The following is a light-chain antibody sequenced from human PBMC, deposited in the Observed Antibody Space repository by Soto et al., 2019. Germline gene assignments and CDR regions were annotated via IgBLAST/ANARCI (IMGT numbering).Light chain of an antibody. J-gene: IGKJ5*01. CDR2: IAS. V-gene: IGKV1-9*01. CDR1: QGIRNY. Sequence: DIQLTQSPSFLSASVGDRFTMTCRASQGIRNYLAWYQQKPGRAPKLLIYIASTLQSGVPSRFSGSYSGTEFTLTITSLQPEDFATYYCQQVNSYPITFGQGTRLEIK. CDR3: QQVNSYPIT.